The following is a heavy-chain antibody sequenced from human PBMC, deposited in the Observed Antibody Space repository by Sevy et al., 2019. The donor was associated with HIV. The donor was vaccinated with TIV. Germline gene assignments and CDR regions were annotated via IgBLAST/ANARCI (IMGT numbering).Heavy chain of an antibody. CDR2: ISSSSSYI. J-gene: IGHJ5*02. CDR3: ARGLGGFGFDP. D-gene: IGHD3-16*01. Sequence: GGSLRLSCAASGFTFSSYSMNWVRQAQGKGLEWVSSISSSSSYIYYADSVKGRSTISRDNAKKALYLQMSSLRAEEAVVYYGARGLGGFGFDPWGQGTLVTVSS. V-gene: IGHV3-21*01. CDR1: GFTFSSYS.